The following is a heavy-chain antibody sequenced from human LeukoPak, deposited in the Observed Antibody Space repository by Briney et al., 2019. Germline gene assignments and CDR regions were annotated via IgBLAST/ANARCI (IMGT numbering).Heavy chain of an antibody. V-gene: IGHV3-13*01. CDR2: IGTASDT. D-gene: IGHD1-1*01. CDR3: ARGPPRGKYYYMDV. J-gene: IGHJ6*03. CDR1: GFTFSSFD. Sequence: GGSLRLSCAASGFTFSSFDMHWVRQPTGQGLEWVSTIGTASDTYYPGTVEGRFTLSRDNDKNSLYLQMNSLTAGDTAVYYCARGPPRGKYYYMDVWGKGTTVTVSS.